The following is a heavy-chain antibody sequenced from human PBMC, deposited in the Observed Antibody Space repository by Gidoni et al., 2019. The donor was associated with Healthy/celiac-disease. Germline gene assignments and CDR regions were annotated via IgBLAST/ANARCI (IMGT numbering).Heavy chain of an antibody. CDR3: ARDYRFTNVPRDWFDP. D-gene: IGHD3-16*02. J-gene: IGHJ5*02. Sequence: EVQLEESGGGLVKPGGSVILSCAGSGFTFSSHSMHWVRQAPGKGLEVVSSIRSSSSYIYYADTVKGRFTISRDNAKNSLYLQMNSLRAEDTAVYYCARDYRFTNVPRDWFDPWGQGTLVTVSS. CDR1: GFTFSSHS. V-gene: IGHV3-21*01. CDR2: IRSSSSYI.